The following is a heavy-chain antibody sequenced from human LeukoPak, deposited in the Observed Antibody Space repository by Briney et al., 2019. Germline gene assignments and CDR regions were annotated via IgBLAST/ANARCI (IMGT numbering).Heavy chain of an antibody. CDR2: IIPIFGTA. D-gene: IGHD2-2*01. Sequence: GSSVKASCKASGGTFSSYAISWVRQAPGQGLEWMGGIIPIFGTANYAQKFQGRVTITADESTSTAYMELSSLRSEDTAVYYCARVDQNWFDPWGQGTLVTVSS. CDR1: GGTFSSYA. V-gene: IGHV1-69*01. CDR3: ARVDQNWFDP. J-gene: IGHJ5*02.